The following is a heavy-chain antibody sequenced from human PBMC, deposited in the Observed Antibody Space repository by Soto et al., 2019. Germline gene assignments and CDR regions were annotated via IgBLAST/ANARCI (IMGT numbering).Heavy chain of an antibody. CDR2: ISYDGSNK. CDR3: ARGSGSSWLYYYYGMDV. D-gene: IGHD6-13*01. V-gene: IGHV3-30-3*01. J-gene: IGHJ6*02. CDR1: GFTFSSYA. Sequence: GGSLRLSCAASGFTFSSYAMHWVRQAPGKGLEWVAVISYDGSNKYYADSVKGRFTISRDNSKNTLYLQMNSLRAEDTAVYYCARGSGSSWLYYYYGMDVWGQGTTVTVSS.